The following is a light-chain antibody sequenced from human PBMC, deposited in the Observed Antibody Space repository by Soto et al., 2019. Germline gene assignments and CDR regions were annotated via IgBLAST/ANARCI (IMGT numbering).Light chain of an antibody. V-gene: IGKV1-12*01. J-gene: IGKJ4*01. Sequence: DIQMTQSPSSVSASVGDRVTITCRASQGISRWLAWYQQKPGKAPKLLIYGASSVQSGVPSRFSGSGSRTAFTLTISRLQPEDFATYYCQQADSFPLTFGGGTKVDIK. CDR2: GAS. CDR1: QGISRW. CDR3: QQADSFPLT.